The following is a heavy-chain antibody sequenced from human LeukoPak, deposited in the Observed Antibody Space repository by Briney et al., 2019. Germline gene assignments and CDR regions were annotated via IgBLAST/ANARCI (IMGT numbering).Heavy chain of an antibody. D-gene: IGHD5-18*01. Sequence: GGSLRLSCAASGFTFSSYRMIWVRQAPGKGLEWVSSISSSSSYIYYADSVKGRFTISRDNAKNSLYLRMNSLRAEDTAVYYCARQVGQLWTDYWGQGTLVTVSS. CDR1: GFTFSSYR. CDR2: ISSSSSYI. J-gene: IGHJ4*02. CDR3: ARQVGQLWTDY. V-gene: IGHV3-21*01.